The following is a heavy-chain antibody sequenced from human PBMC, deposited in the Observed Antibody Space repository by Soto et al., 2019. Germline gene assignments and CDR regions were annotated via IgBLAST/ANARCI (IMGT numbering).Heavy chain of an antibody. J-gene: IGHJ4*02. CDR1: GGSISSSSYY. V-gene: IGHV4-39*01. Sequence: QLQLQESGPGLVKPSETLSLTCTVSGGSISSSSYYWGWIRQPPGKGLEWIGSIYYSGSTYYNPFLKRRVPISVDTSKNQFSLKLSSVTAADTAVYYCARFSYGSGPGFDYWGQGTLVTVSS. CDR2: IYYSGST. CDR3: ARFSYGSGPGFDY. D-gene: IGHD3-10*01.